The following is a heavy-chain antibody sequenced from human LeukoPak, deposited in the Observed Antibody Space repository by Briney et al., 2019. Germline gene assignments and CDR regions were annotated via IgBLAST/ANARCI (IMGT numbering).Heavy chain of an antibody. V-gene: IGHV3-23*01. J-gene: IGHJ4*02. CDR1: GFTFSSYA. Sequence: GGSLRLSCAASGFTFSSYAMSWVRQAPGKGLEWVSAISGSGGSTYYADSVKGRFTISRDNSKNTLYLQMNSLRAEDTAVYYCAKQLRYCSSTSCSIIDYWGQGTLVTVSS. D-gene: IGHD2-2*01. CDR2: ISGSGGST. CDR3: AKQLRYCSSTSCSIIDY.